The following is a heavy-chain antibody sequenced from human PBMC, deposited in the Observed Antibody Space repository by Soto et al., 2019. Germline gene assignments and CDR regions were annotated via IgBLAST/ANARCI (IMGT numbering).Heavy chain of an antibody. J-gene: IGHJ4*02. Sequence: QMQLVQSGPEVKKPGTSVKVSCKASGFTFTSSAVQWVRQARGQRLEWIGWIVVGSGNTNYAQKFQERVTITRDMSTSTAYMELISLRSEDTAVYYCGHGSGSYYPPDYWGQGTLVTVSS. V-gene: IGHV1-58*01. D-gene: IGHD3-10*01. CDR1: GFTFTSSA. CDR3: GHGSGSYYPPDY. CDR2: IVVGSGNT.